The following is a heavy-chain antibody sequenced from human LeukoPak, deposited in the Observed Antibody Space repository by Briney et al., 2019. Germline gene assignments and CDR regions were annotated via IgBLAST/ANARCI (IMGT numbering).Heavy chain of an antibody. CDR3: AKGDYDSSGYYGGLEY. V-gene: IGHV3-9*01. Sequence: GGSLRLSCAVSGFTFDDYAMHCVRQAPGKGLEWVSGISWNSGSIGYADSVKGRFTISRDNAKNSLYLQMNSLRAEDTALYYCAKGDYDSSGYYGGLEYWGQGTLVTVSS. CDR2: ISWNSGSI. J-gene: IGHJ4*02. CDR1: GFTFDDYA. D-gene: IGHD3-22*01.